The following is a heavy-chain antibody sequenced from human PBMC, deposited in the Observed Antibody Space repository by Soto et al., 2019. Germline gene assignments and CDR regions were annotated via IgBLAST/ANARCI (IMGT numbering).Heavy chain of an antibody. CDR2: INPSGGST. D-gene: IGHD6-6*01. CDR1: GYTFTSYY. CDR3: ARGASIAARGGGMDG. Sequence: ASVKVSCKASGYTFTSYYMHWLRQAPGQGLEWMGIINPSGGSTSYAQKFQGRVTMTRDTSTSTVYMELSSLRSEDTAVYYCARGASIAARGGGMDGWGQGTTVTVSS. V-gene: IGHV1-46*01. J-gene: IGHJ6*02.